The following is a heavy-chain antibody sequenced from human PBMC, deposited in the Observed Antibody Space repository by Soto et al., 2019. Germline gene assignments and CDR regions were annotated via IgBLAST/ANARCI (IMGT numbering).Heavy chain of an antibody. V-gene: IGHV4-30-2*01. CDR3: ARSTVNDAFGI. CDR1: GGSTSRGGYS. CDR2: IYHSGST. D-gene: IGHD4-17*01. J-gene: IGHJ3*02. Sequence: PSETLSLTCAVSGGSTSRGGYSWSWIRQPPGRGLEGIGYIYHSGSTYYNPSLKSRVTISVHRPKNQFSLKLSSVTAADTAVYYCARSTVNDAFGIGGQGTMVTVSS.